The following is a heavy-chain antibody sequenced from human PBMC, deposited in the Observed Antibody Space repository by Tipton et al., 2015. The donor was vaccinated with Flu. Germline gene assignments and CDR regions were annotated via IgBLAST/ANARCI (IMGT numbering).Heavy chain of an antibody. Sequence: TLSLTCTVSGGSISSYYWSWIRQPPGKGLEWSGYIYYSGSTNYNPSLKSRVTISVDTSKNQFSLKLSSVTAADTAVYYCARDRKEILTGSPRYYYGMDVWGQVTTVTVSS. J-gene: IGHJ6*02. CDR1: GGSISSYY. CDR2: IYYSGST. V-gene: IGHV4-59*01. CDR3: ARDRKEILTGSPRYYYGMDV. D-gene: IGHD3-9*01.